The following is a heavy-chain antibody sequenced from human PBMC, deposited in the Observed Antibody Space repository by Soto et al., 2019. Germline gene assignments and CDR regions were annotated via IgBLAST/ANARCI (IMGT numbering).Heavy chain of an antibody. Sequence: SLRLSCAASGFTFSGSAMHWVRQASGKGLEWVGRIRSKANSYATAYAASVKGRFTISRDDSKNTAYLQMNSLKTEDTAVYYCTQTGWEQQPTYYYYMDVWGKGTTVTLSS. J-gene: IGHJ6*03. D-gene: IGHD6-13*01. CDR1: GFTFSGSA. CDR2: IRSKANSYAT. CDR3: TQTGWEQQPTYYYYMDV. V-gene: IGHV3-73*01.